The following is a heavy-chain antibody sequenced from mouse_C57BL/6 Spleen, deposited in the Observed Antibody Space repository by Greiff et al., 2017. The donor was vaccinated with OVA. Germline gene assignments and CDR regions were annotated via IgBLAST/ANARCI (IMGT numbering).Heavy chain of an antibody. CDR1: GYAFSSYW. D-gene: IGHD2-2*01. Sequence: QVQLKQSGAELVKPGASVKISCKASGYAFSSYWMNWVKQRPGKGLEWIGQIYPGDGDTNYNGKFKGKATLTADKSSSTAYMQLSSLTSEDSAVYFCARSTMVTTGPYYAMDYWGQGTSVTVSS. CDR3: ARSTMVTTGPYYAMDY. CDR2: IYPGDGDT. J-gene: IGHJ4*01. V-gene: IGHV1-80*01.